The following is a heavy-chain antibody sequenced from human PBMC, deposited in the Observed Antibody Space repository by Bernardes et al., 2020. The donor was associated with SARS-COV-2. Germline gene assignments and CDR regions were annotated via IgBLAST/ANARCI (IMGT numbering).Heavy chain of an antibody. CDR2: MSPASTYI. D-gene: IGHD3-22*01. CDR1: GFSVRTKY. V-gene: IGHV3-21*01. CDR3: ARSYYYDSSDYSGDAFDL. J-gene: IGHJ3*01. Sequence: GGSLRLSCAVSGFSVRTKYMTWVRQAPGKGLEWVASMSPASTYIYHTDTLGGRFTISRDNAQSSVYLQMNSLRGEDTAVYYCARSYYYDSSDYSGDAFDLWGQGTLVTVSS.